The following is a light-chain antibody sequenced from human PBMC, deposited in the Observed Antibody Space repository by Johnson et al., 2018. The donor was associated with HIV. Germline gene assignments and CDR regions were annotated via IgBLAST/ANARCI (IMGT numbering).Light chain of an antibody. CDR2: ENN. J-gene: IGLJ1*01. CDR3: GTWDSSLSAYV. Sequence: QSVLTQPPSVSAAPGQRVTISCSGSSSNIGNDSVSWYQQVPGTAPKLLIYENNKRPSGIPDRFSGSKSGTSATLCITGLQTGDEADYYCGTWDSSLSAYVFGTGTKVTVL. CDR1: SSNIGNDS. V-gene: IGLV1-51*01.